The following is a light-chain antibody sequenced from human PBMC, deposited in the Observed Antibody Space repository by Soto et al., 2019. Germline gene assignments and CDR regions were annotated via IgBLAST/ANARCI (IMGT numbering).Light chain of an antibody. V-gene: IGKV3-20*01. CDR3: QQYGSSPWT. J-gene: IGKJ1*01. CDR1: QSVSSSY. Sequence: EIVLTQSPGTLPLSPGERATLSCRASQSVSSSYLAWYQQKPGQAPRLLIYGASSRATGIPDRFSGSGSGTDVTLTISRLEPEDFAVYYCQQYGSSPWTFGQGTKVEIK. CDR2: GAS.